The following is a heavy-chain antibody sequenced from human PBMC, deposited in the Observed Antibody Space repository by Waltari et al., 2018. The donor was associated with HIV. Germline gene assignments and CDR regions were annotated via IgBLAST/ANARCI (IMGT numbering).Heavy chain of an antibody. V-gene: IGHV4-39*07. CDR1: GGSISSSSYY. Sequence: QLQLQESGPGLVKPSETLSLTCTVSGGSISSSSYYWGWIRQPPGKGLEWIGSIYYSGSTYYNPSLKSRVTISVDTSKNQFSLKLSSVTAADTAVYYCARDFWSGYYTFDYWGQGTLVTVSS. CDR2: IYYSGST. J-gene: IGHJ4*02. CDR3: ARDFWSGYYTFDY. D-gene: IGHD3-3*01.